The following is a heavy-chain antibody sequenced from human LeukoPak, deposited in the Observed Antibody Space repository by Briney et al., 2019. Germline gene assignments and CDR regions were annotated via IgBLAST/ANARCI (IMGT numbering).Heavy chain of an antibody. Sequence: PGGSLRLSCAASGFTFSSYSMNWVRQAPGKGLEWVSAISGSGGSTYYADSVKGRFTISRDNSKNTLYLQMNSLRAEDTAVYYCAKETMIAVASGVDYWGQGTLVTVSS. D-gene: IGHD6-19*01. J-gene: IGHJ4*02. CDR1: GFTFSSYS. V-gene: IGHV3-23*01. CDR2: ISGSGGST. CDR3: AKETMIAVASGVDY.